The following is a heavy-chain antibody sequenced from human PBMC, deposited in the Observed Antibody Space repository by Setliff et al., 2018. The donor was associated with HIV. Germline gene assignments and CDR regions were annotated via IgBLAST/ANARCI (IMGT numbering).Heavy chain of an antibody. J-gene: IGHJ4*02. CDR2: INPGEGNT. V-gene: IGHV1-46*01. D-gene: IGHD5-18*01. Sequence: ASVKVSCKTSGYTFINYYVHWMRQAPGQGPEWLGVINPGEGNTNRAPRFQDRVIVTRDTSTSTVYLELRRLTSEDTAIYYCARDLIQPLSDYYFDVWGQGTPVTVSS. CDR1: GYTFINYY. CDR3: ARDLIQPLSDYYFDV.